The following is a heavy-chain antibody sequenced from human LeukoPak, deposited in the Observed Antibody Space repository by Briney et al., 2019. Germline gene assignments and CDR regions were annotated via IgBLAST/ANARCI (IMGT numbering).Heavy chain of an antibody. CDR2: INHSGST. V-gene: IGHV4-34*01. D-gene: IGHD6-13*01. Sequence: SETLSLTCAVYGGSFSGYYWSWIRQPPGKGLEWIGEINHSGSTNHNPSLKSRVTISVDTSKNQFSLKLSSVTAADTAVYYCARRPYSSSSDYWGQGTLVTVSS. J-gene: IGHJ4*02. CDR3: ARRPYSSSSDY. CDR1: GGSFSGYY.